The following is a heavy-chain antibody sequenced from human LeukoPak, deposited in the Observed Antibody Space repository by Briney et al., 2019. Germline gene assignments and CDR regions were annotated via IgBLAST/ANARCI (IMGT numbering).Heavy chain of an antibody. D-gene: IGHD3-10*01. Sequence: GASVKVSCKVSGYTLTELSMHWVRQAPGKGLEWMGGFDPEDGETIYAQKFQGRVTMTEDTSTDTAYMELSSLRSEDTAVYYCATDQMTYGSGSSTFDYWGQGTLSPSPQ. CDR1: GYTLTELS. V-gene: IGHV1-24*01. J-gene: IGHJ4*02. CDR2: FDPEDGET. CDR3: ATDQMTYGSGSSTFDY.